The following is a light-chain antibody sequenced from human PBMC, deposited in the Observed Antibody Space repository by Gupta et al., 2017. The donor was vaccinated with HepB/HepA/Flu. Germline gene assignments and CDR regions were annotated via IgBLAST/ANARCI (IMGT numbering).Light chain of an antibody. J-gene: IGKJ1*01. CDR3: QQSDSNPRT. V-gene: IGKV1-39*01. CDR1: QRIYSY. Sequence: DIQMTQSPSSLSASVGDRVTITCRASQRIYSYLNWYQQKPGKAPKLLISAASSLQSGVPSRFSGSGSGTDFTLTISSLQPEDFGTYYCQQSDSNPRTFGQGTKIEIK. CDR2: AAS.